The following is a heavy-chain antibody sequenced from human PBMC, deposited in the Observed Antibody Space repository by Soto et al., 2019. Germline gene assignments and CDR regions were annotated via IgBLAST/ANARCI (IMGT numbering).Heavy chain of an antibody. CDR2: IDPRDSYV. Sequence: GESLKISCTGLGYTFNTFWVSWVRQVPEKGLEWMGRIDPRDSYVNYSPSFQGHVTISVDTSINTAYLQWGSLKASDTAMYYCARLYCTTSTCDSWFDPWGQGTLVTVSS. J-gene: IGHJ5*02. V-gene: IGHV5-10-1*01. CDR3: ARLYCTTSTCDSWFDP. D-gene: IGHD2-2*01. CDR1: GYTFNTFW.